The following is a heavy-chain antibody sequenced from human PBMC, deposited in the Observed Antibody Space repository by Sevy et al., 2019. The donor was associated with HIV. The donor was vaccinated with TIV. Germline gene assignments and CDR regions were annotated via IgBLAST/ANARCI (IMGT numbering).Heavy chain of an antibody. CDR2: ISYDGSNK. D-gene: IGHD3-22*01. J-gene: IGHJ4*01. V-gene: IGHV3-30-3*01. CDR1: GFTFSSYA. CDR3: ARDFGSSGYYPIDY. Sequence: GGSLRLSCAASGFTFSSYAMHWVRQAPGKGLEWVAVISYDGSNKYYADSVKGRFTISRDNSKNTLYLQMNSLRAEDTAVYYCARDFGSSGYYPIDYWGHGTLVTVSS.